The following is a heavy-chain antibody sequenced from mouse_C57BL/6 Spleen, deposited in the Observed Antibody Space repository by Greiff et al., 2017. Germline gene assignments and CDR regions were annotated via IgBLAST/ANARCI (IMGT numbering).Heavy chain of an antibody. CDR2: IYPNNGGT. D-gene: IGHD1-1*01. Sequence: QVQLQQPGAELVKPGASVKLSCKASGYTFTSYWMHWVKQRPGQGLEWIGMIYPNNGGTNYNGKFKGKATLTAAKSSSTAYMQLSRLTSEVSAVDFCARGGGVVAPYWYFDVWGTGTTLTVSS. CDR3: ARGGGVVAPYWYFDV. V-gene: IGHV1-64*01. CDR1: GYTFTSYW. J-gene: IGHJ1*03.